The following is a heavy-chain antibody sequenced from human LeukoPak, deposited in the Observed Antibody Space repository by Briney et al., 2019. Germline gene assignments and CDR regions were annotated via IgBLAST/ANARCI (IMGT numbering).Heavy chain of an antibody. CDR3: ARDGPRDAFDI. V-gene: IGHV4-31*03. CDR1: GGSISSGGYY. CDR2: IYYSGST. Sequence: KPSQTLSLTCTVSGGSISSGGYYWSWIRQHPGKGLEWIEYIYYSGSTYYNPSLKSRVTISADTSKNQFSLKLSSVTAADTAVYYCARDGPRDAFDIWGQGTMVTVSS. J-gene: IGHJ3*02.